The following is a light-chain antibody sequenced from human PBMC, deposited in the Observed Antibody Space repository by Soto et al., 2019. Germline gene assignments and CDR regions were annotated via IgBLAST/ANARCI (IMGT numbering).Light chain of an antibody. CDR3: MQALQTPLT. J-gene: IGKJ3*01. V-gene: IGKV2-28*01. CDR1: QSLLHSNGYNY. CDR2: LGS. Sequence: DIVMTQSPLSLPVTPGEPASISCRSSQSLLHSNGYNYLDWYLQKPGQSPQLLIYLGSNRSSGAPDRLSGSGSGTDFTLKISRLEAEDVGVYYCMQALQTPLTFGPGTKVDIK.